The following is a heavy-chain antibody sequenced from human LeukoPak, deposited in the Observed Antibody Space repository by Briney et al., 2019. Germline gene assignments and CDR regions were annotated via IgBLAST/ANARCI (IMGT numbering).Heavy chain of an antibody. V-gene: IGHV4-61*08. D-gene: IGHD3-22*01. CDR2: IYYSGST. Sequence: SETLSLTCTVSGGSLSSAGYYWSWIRQPPGKGLEWIGYIYYSGSTNYNPSLKSRVTISVDTSKNQFSLKLSSVTAADTAVYYCARGGVWQYYYDSSGYSLFDYWGQGTLVTVSS. CDR1: GGSLSSAGYY. CDR3: ARGGVWQYYYDSSGYSLFDY. J-gene: IGHJ4*02.